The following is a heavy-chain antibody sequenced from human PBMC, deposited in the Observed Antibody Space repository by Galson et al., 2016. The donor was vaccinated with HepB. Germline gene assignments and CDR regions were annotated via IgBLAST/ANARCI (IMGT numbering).Heavy chain of an antibody. V-gene: IGHV1-18*01. CDR1: GYSFMNYG. CDR2: IRTYNGNT. J-gene: IGHJ5*02. Sequence: QSGAEVKKPGASVKVSCKASGYSFMNYGISWVRQAPGQGLEWMGRIRTYNGNTHYAQKVQGRVTMTTDTATNTVHMELRSLRLDDTAVYYCASGWGLLGGVTQNWFDPWGQGTLVTVSS. D-gene: IGHD3-16*01. CDR3: ASGWGLLGGVTQNWFDP.